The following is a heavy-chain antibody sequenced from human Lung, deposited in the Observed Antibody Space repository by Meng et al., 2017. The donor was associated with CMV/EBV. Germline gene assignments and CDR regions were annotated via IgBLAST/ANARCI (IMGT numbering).Heavy chain of an antibody. J-gene: IGHJ3*02. Sequence: GXSLRLXCAASGLTFSSYGMHWVRQAPGKGLEWVAFIRYDGSNKYYADSVKGRFTISRDNSKNTLYLQMNSLRAEDTAVYYCAKDVGSIGYYYGDAFDIWXQGTXVTVSS. CDR2: IRYDGSNK. CDR3: AKDVGSIGYYYGDAFDI. V-gene: IGHV3-30*02. D-gene: IGHD3-22*01. CDR1: GLTFSSYG.